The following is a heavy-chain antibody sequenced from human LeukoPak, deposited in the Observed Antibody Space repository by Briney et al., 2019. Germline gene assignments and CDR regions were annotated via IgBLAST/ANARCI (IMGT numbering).Heavy chain of an antibody. J-gene: IGHJ4*02. V-gene: IGHV3-23*01. Sequence: GGSLRFSCAASGFTFSSYAMSWVRQAPGEGLEWVSTLSGSGARTYYADSVKGRFTVSRDTSKNTLYLQMNSLRAEDTALYYCAKDAHYDILTGHYDYWGQGTLVTVSS. CDR3: AKDAHYDILTGHYDY. D-gene: IGHD3-9*01. CDR1: GFTFSSYA. CDR2: LSGSGART.